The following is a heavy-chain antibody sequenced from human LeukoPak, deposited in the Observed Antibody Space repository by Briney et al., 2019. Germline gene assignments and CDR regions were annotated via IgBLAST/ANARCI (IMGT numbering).Heavy chain of an antibody. Sequence: GGSLRLSCTPSVFPFSRYSMNWVRQAPGKGLEWVSYITSSGDTIYYADSVKGRFTISRDNAKNSVYLQMNSLRAEDTAVYYCAGFPWELRPNWGQGTLVTVSS. D-gene: IGHD1-26*01. CDR3: AGFPWELRPN. V-gene: IGHV3-48*01. CDR1: VFPFSRYS. CDR2: ITSSGDTI. J-gene: IGHJ4*02.